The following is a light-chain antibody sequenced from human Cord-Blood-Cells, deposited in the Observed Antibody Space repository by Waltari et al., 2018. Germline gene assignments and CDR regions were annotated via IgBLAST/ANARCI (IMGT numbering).Light chain of an antibody. CDR3: QQRSNWLT. V-gene: IGKV3-11*01. Sequence: EIVLTQSPATLSLSPGERATLSCRASQSVSSYLAWYQQKPGKAPRLLIYDASNRATGSPARFSGSGAGTDFTLTISSLEPEDFAVDYCQQRSNWLTFGGGTKVEIK. CDR1: QSVSSY. J-gene: IGKJ4*01. CDR2: DAS.